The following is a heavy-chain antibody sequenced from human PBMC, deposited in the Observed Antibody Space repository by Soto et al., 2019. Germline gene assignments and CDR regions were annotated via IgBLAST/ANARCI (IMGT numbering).Heavy chain of an antibody. D-gene: IGHD6-13*01. CDR1: TGSISKFS. CDR3: ARSSHKESWFDP. J-gene: IGHJ5*02. Sequence: SDTRSLTWPVSTGSISKFSWNWVRQSAGKGLEWIGRIHGSGSATYNPSLRSRVTMSVDTSKNQFSLKVNSVTGADTAVYYCARSSHKESWFDPWGQGTLVTVSS. CDR2: IHGSGSA. V-gene: IGHV4-4*07.